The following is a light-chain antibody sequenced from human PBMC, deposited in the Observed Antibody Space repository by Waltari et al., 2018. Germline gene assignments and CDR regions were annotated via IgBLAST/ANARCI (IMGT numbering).Light chain of an antibody. V-gene: IGLV2-8*01. CDR3: NSYAGSNNFV. Sequence: QSALTQSPPASGSPGRPVALSGPGTPSAVGGLNNDSCYQQHPGKAPKLIIYEVSKRPSGVPDRFSGSKSGRTASLTVSGLQAEDEADYYCNSYAGSNNFVFGTGTKVTVL. CDR1: PSAVGGLNN. CDR2: EVS. J-gene: IGLJ1*01.